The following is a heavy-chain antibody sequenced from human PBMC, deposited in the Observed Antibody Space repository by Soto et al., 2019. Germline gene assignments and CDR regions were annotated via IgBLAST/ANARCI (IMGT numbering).Heavy chain of an antibody. V-gene: IGHV4-31*03. CDR1: GGSISSGGNY. CDR3: ARAPLQLWLPEGFDY. J-gene: IGHJ4*02. Sequence: QVQLQESGPGLVKPSQTLSLTCTVSGGSISSGGNYWGWIRQHPGKGLEWIGYIYYSGNAFYNPSLKSRITISVDMSKNQFSLKLSSVTAADTAVYYCARAPLQLWLPEGFDYWGQGTLVTVSS. D-gene: IGHD5-18*01. CDR2: IYYSGNA.